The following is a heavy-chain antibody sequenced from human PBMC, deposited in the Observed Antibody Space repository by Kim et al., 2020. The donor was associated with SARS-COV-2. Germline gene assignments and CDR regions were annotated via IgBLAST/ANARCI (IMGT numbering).Heavy chain of an antibody. CDR2: ISSSGGGT. V-gene: IGHV3-23*01. CDR3: AQLVGYCTSSSCYGYFDS. CDR1: GFTFSTYA. J-gene: IGHJ4*02. D-gene: IGHD2-2*01. Sequence: GGSLRLSCACSGFTFSTYAMTWVRQAPGKGLEWVSSISSSGGGTHYADAVKGRFTISRDNSENTLYLQMNSLRAEDTAVYHCAQLVGYCTSSSCYGYFDSWGQGTLVTVSS.